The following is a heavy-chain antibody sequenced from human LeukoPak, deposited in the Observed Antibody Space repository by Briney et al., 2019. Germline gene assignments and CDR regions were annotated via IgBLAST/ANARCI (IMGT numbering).Heavy chain of an antibody. CDR1: GFTFSSYP. J-gene: IGHJ4*02. CDR3: AKDHGKYCGGDCYLVY. V-gene: IGHV3-30-3*01. Sequence: PGRSLRLSCAASGFTFSSYPMHWVRQAPGKGLEWVAVISYDGSNKYYADSVKGRFTVSRDNSKNTLYLQMNSLRAEDTAVYYCAKDHGKYCGGDCYLVYWGQGTLVTVSS. CDR2: ISYDGSNK. D-gene: IGHD2-21*01.